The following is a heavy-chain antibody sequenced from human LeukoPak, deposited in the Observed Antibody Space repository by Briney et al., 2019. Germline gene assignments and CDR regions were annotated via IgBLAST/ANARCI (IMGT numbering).Heavy chain of an antibody. J-gene: IGHJ4*02. V-gene: IGHV3-23*01. CDR3: AKWPEGAMDYFDY. CDR1: GFTFSSYA. Sequence: GGSLRLSCAASGFTFSSYAITWVRQAPGKGLEWVSAISGDGTRTYYADSVKGRFTISRDNSKNTLYLEMSSLRVEDTAIYYCAKWPEGAMDYFDYWGQGTLVTVYS. D-gene: IGHD3-16*01. CDR2: ISGDGTRT.